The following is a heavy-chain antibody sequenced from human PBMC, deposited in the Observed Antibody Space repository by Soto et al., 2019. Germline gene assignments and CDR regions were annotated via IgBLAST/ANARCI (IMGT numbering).Heavy chain of an antibody. V-gene: IGHV3-66*01. J-gene: IGHJ4*02. D-gene: IGHD1-26*01. Sequence: SGGSLRLSCAASGFIVSSKYISWVRQAPRRGLEWVSVIYVGGNTNYADSVKGRFIISRDNSRNMLYLRMNSLRVEDTAVYYCVRDPWDYWGQGTLVTVSS. CDR3: VRDPWDY. CDR2: IYVGGNT. CDR1: GFIVSSKY.